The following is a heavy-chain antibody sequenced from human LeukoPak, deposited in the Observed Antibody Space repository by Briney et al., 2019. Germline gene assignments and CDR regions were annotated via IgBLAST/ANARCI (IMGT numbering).Heavy chain of an antibody. CDR2: ISSSSSYI. Sequence: GGSLRLSCAASGFTFSSYSMNWVRQAPGKGLEWVSFISSSSSYIYYADSVKGRFTISRDNAKNSLYLQMNSLRAEDTAVYYCARDVRYCSGGSCLHYWGQGTLVTVSS. D-gene: IGHD2-15*01. CDR3: ARDVRYCSGGSCLHY. V-gene: IGHV3-21*01. CDR1: GFTFSSYS. J-gene: IGHJ4*02.